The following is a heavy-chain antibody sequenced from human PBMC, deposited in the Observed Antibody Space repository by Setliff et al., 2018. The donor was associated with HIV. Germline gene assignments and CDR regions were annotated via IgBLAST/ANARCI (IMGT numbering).Heavy chain of an antibody. V-gene: IGHV3-30*04. D-gene: IGHD4-4*01. J-gene: IGHJ3*02. CDR3: VRDLTTIVTRKVFDI. Sequence: PGGSLRLSCAASGFTFGSYAMHWVRQAPGKGLEWVAVISYDGSYKYYADSVKGRFTISRDNSKNTLYVPMNSLRADDTAVYYCVRDLTTIVTRKVFDIWGQGTMVTVSS. CDR2: ISYDGSYK. CDR1: GFTFGSYA.